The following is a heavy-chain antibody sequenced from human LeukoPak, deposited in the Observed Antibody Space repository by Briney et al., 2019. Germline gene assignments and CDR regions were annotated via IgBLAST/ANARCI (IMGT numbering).Heavy chain of an antibody. CDR2: ISSGGST. V-gene: IGHV3-66*01. CDR1: GFTVSSDY. J-gene: IGHJ3*02. CDR3: AKDFSSSWYDAFDI. Sequence: GGSLRLSCAASGFTVSSDYMGWVRQAPEKGLEWVSLISSGGSTYYADSLKGRFTISRDSSKNTLYLQMNSLRAEDTAVYYCAKDFSSSWYDAFDIWGQGTMVTVSS. D-gene: IGHD6-13*01.